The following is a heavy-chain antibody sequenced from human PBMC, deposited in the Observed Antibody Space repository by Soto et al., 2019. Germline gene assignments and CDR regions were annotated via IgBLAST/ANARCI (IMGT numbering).Heavy chain of an antibody. J-gene: IGHJ4*02. V-gene: IGHV4-61*01. Sequence: SETLSLTCAVSGDSVTSTSYYWIWLRQPPGKGLEWIGYSYYNGDTMYNPSLKSRVTISVDTSKNQFSLKLSSVTAADTAVYYCAREGGVLRLSNCLDSWGQGIQVTVSS. CDR3: AREGGVLRLSNCLDS. CDR2: SYYNGDT. CDR1: GDSVTSTSYY. D-gene: IGHD3-3*01.